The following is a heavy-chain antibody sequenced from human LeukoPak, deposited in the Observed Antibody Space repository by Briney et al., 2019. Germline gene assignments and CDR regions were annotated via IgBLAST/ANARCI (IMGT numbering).Heavy chain of an antibody. CDR2: IYYTGST. CDR1: GGSFSDYY. Sequence: KPSETLSLTCAVYGGSFSDYYWSWIRQPPGKGLEWIGYIYYTGSTNYNPSLKSRVTISVDTSKIHFSLKLNSVTAADTAVYYCARDRGYSYGYAFDIWGQGTMVTVSS. J-gene: IGHJ3*02. CDR3: ARDRGYSYGYAFDI. D-gene: IGHD5-18*01. V-gene: IGHV4-59*01.